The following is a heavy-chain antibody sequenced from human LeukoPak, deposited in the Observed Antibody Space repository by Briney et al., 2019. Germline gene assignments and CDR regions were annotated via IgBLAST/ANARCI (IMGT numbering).Heavy chain of an antibody. D-gene: IGHD1-14*01. CDR2: IKSWPDGGTI. Sequence: GGSLRLSCAGSGFIFSNAWMNWVRQGPGKGLEWVGRIKSWPDGGTIDYAAPVKGRFTISRDDSRNTVYLQMNSVNSEDTAMYYCAKGGYDLDYWGQGTLVTVSS. CDR1: GFIFSNAW. CDR3: AKGGYDLDY. J-gene: IGHJ4*02. V-gene: IGHV3-15*07.